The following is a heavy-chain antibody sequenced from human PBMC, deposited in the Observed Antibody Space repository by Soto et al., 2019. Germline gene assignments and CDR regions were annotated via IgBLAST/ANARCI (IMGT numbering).Heavy chain of an antibody. CDR1: GFTFSIYW. Sequence: GGSLRLSCAASGFTFSIYWMSWVRQAPGKGLEWVANIKQDGSEKYYVDSVKGRFTISRDNAKNSLYLQMNSLRAEDTAVYYCARGHSSSGFYYYYYGMDLWGQGTTVIVS. D-gene: IGHD6-6*01. CDR2: IKQDGSEK. V-gene: IGHV3-7*01. CDR3: ARGHSSSGFYYYYYGMDL. J-gene: IGHJ6*02.